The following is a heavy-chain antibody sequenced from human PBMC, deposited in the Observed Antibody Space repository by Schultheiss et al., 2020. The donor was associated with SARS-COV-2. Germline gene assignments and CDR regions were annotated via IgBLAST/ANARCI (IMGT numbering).Heavy chain of an antibody. CDR3: AREGGGFSPNWFDP. Sequence: SETLSLTCSVSGDPINIAYWSWIRQPPGKGLEWIGFLYYSGTIKYNPSLKTRVTISLDTSRNQVSLQLTSVTVADTAVYYCAREGGGFSPNWFDPWGQGTLVTVSS. D-gene: IGHD2-15*01. J-gene: IGHJ5*02. V-gene: IGHV4-59*01. CDR1: GDPINIAY. CDR2: LYYSGTI.